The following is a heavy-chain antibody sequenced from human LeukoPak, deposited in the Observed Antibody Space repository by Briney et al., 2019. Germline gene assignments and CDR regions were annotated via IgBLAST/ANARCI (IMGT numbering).Heavy chain of an antibody. Sequence: SQTLSLTCTVSGGSISSGSYYWSWIRPPAGQGLEWIVRIYTSGSTNYNPSLKSRVTISVDTSKNQFSLILSPVNAADTAVYSCASDVEMTTLAAFDIWGQGPMVTVSS. V-gene: IGHV4-61*02. J-gene: IGHJ3*02. CDR2: IYTSGST. CDR1: GGSISSGSYY. D-gene: IGHD5-24*01. CDR3: ASDVEMTTLAAFDI.